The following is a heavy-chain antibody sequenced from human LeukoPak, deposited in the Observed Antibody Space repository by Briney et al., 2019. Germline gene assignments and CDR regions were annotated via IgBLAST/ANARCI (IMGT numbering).Heavy chain of an antibody. Sequence: PGGSLRLSCAASGFTFSSYGMHWVRQAPGKGLEWVAVIWYDGSNKYYADSVKGRFTISRDNSKNTLYLQMNSLRAEDTAVYYCARDAGNYDFWSGPGGDDNNWFDPWGQGTLVTVSS. J-gene: IGHJ5*02. CDR1: GFTFSSYG. D-gene: IGHD3-3*01. CDR2: IWYDGSNK. V-gene: IGHV3-33*01. CDR3: ARDAGNYDFWSGPGGDDNNWFDP.